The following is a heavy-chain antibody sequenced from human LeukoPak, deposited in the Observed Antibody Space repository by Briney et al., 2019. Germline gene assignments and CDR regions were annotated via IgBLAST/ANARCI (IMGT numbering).Heavy chain of an antibody. V-gene: IGHV3-48*01. CDR1: GFTFSSYS. J-gene: IGHJ6*02. D-gene: IGHD6-13*01. CDR2: ISSSSSTI. CDR3: ARAQQQLVHQYDYYYGMDV. Sequence: QPGGSLRLSCAASGFTFSSYSMNWVRQAPGKGLEWVSYISSSSSTIYYADSVKGRFTISRDNAKNSLYLQMNSLRAEDTAVYYCARAQQQLVHQYDYYYGMDVWGQGTTVTVSS.